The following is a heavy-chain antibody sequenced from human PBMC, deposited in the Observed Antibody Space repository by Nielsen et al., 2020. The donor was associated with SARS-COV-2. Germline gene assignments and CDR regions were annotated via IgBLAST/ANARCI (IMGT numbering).Heavy chain of an antibody. Sequence: SETLSLTCAVSGGSITTYYWHWIRQSPGKGLEWIGYIYYSGNTNYNPSLKSRVTISVDTSKNQFSLKLSSVTAADTAVYYCARDDDNWGSLAYWCQGTLVTVSS. CDR3: ARDDDNWGSLAY. V-gene: IGHV4-59*13. CDR1: GGSITTYY. D-gene: IGHD7-27*01. J-gene: IGHJ4*02. CDR2: IYYSGNT.